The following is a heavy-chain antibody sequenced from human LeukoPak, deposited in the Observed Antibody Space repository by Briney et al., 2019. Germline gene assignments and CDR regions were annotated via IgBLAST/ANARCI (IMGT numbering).Heavy chain of an antibody. J-gene: IGHJ5*02. CDR1: GFTFSSYG. V-gene: IGHV3-48*03. CDR3: ALVGATVA. Sequence: GGSLRLSCAASGFTFSSYGMNWVRQAPGKGLEWVPYISSSGSTIKYADSVKGRFTISRDNAKNSLYLQMNSLRAEDMAVYYCALVGATVAWGQGTLVTVSS. D-gene: IGHD1-26*01. CDR2: ISSSGSTI.